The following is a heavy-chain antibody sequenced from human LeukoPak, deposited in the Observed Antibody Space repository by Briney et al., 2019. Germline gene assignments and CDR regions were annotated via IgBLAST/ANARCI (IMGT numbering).Heavy chain of an antibody. D-gene: IGHD3-16*01. J-gene: IGHJ3*01. CDR1: GYSFATYG. V-gene: IGHV1-18*01. Sequence: ASVKVSCKTSGYSFATYGITGVRQAPGQGLEWMGWISGYNGNTNYAQNLQGRVTMTTDTSTSTVYMELRSLRSDDTAVYYCARAWGHYYDAWGQGTMVTVSS. CDR2: ISGYNGNT. CDR3: ARAWGHYYDA.